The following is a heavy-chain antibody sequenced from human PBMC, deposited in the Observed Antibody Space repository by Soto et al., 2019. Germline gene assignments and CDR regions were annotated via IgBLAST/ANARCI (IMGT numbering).Heavy chain of an antibody. J-gene: IGHJ3*02. D-gene: IGHD3-9*01. CDR1: GYTFTGYY. V-gene: IGHV1-2*04. Sequence: ASVKVSCRASGYTFTGYYMHWVRQAPGQGLEWMGWINPNSGGTNYAQKFQGWVTMTRDTSISTAYMELSRLRSDDTAVYYCARDSGYDILTGYPDAFDIWGQGTMVTVAS. CDR3: ARDSGYDILTGYPDAFDI. CDR2: INPNSGGT.